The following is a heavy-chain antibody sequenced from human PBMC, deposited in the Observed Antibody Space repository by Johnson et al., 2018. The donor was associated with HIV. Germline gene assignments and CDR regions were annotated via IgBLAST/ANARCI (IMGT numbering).Heavy chain of an antibody. D-gene: IGHD6-13*01. CDR3: ARVAVATAAGGVALDI. J-gene: IGHJ3*02. CDR2: ISYDGSNK. CDR1: GFTFSDYY. V-gene: IGHV3-30-3*01. Sequence: QVQLVESGGGAVQPGRSLRLSCAASGFTFSDYYMSWIRQAPGKGLEWVAVISYDGSNKYYADSVKGRFTISRDNSKNTLYLQMNSLRAEDTAVYHCARVAVATAAGGVALDIWGPGTMVTVS.